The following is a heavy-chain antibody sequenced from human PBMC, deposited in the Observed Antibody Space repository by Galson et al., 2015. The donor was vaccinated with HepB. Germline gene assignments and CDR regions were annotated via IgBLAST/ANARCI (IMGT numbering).Heavy chain of an antibody. V-gene: IGHV3-7*01. CDR3: AKDFKPTRGYFDY. D-gene: IGHD1-14*01. CDR1: GFSFSSYW. CDR2: IKQGGSEK. J-gene: IGHJ4*02. Sequence: SLRLSCAGSGFSFSSYWMSWVRQAPGKGLEWGANIKQGGSEKYYVDSVKGRSTISRDNSKNTLYLQMNSLRAEDTAVYYCAKDFKPTRGYFDYWGQGTLVTVSS.